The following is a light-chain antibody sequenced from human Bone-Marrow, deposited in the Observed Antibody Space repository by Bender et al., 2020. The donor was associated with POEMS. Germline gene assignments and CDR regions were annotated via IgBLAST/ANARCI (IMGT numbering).Light chain of an antibody. J-gene: IGLJ1*01. CDR1: RLGDKY. V-gene: IGLV3-1*01. CDR3: QAWDSASYV. CDR2: QDD. Sequence: SYELTQPPSVSVSPGQTASITCSGERLGDKYTSWYQQKPGQSPVVVIYQDDKRPSGIPKRFSGSNSGNTATLTISGTQAMDGTDYYCQAWDSASYVFVSGTKVTVL.